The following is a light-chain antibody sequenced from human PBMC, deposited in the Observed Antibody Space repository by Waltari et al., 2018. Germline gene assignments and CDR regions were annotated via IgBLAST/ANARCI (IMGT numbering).Light chain of an antibody. Sequence: QSALTQPRSVSGSPGQSVTIPCPGTSSDVGGYNYVSWYQQHPGKAPKLMIYDVSKRPSGVPDRFSGSKSGNTASLTISGLQAEDEADYYCCSYAGSYSYVFGTGTKVTVL. J-gene: IGLJ1*01. CDR3: CSYAGSYSYV. CDR1: SSDVGGYNY. V-gene: IGLV2-11*01. CDR2: DVS.